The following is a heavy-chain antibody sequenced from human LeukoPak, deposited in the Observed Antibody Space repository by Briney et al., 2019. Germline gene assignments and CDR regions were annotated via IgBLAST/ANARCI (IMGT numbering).Heavy chain of an antibody. CDR3: ARATTTRTRFDY. D-gene: IGHD4-17*01. Sequence: GGYLRLSCAASGFTFSSYGMHWVRQAPGKGLEWVAVIWYDGSNKYYADSVKGRFTISRDNSKNTLYLQMNSLRDEDTAVYFCARATTTRTRFDYWGQGTLVTVSS. V-gene: IGHV3-33*01. J-gene: IGHJ4*02. CDR1: GFTFSSYG. CDR2: IWYDGSNK.